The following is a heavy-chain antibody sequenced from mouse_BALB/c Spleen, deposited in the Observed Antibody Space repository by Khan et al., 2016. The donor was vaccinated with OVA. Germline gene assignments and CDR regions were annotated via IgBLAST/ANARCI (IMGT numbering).Heavy chain of an antibody. CDR3: VSLMVVPPDVYVDV. J-gene: IGHJ1*01. CDR2: ISSGGGST. Sequence: EVELVESGGGLVKPGGSLKLSCAASGFAFSSYDMSWVRQTPEKRLEWVAYISSGGGSTYYPDTVKGRFTISRDNAKNTLYLQMSSMKSEDTAMYYCVSLMVVPPDVYVDVWGAGTKVTVSA. V-gene: IGHV5-12-1*01. D-gene: IGHD2-1*01. CDR1: GFAFSSYD.